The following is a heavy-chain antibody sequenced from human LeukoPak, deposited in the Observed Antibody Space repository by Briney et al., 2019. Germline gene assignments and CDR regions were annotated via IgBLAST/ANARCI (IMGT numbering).Heavy chain of an antibody. D-gene: IGHD6-13*01. CDR2: IYRGGST. CDR3: ARGGDSSSWSRFDY. CDR1: GFTVSSNY. Sequence: GGSLRLSCAASGFTVSSNYMSWVRQAPGKGLEWVSVIYRGGSTYYADSVEGRFTISRDNSKNTLYLQMNSLRAEDTAVYYCARGGDSSSWSRFDYWGQGTLVTVSS. V-gene: IGHV3-53*01. J-gene: IGHJ4*02.